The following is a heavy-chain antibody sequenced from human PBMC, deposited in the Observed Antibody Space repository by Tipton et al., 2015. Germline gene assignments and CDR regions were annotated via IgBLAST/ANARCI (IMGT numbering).Heavy chain of an antibody. CDR1: GGSFSGYY. CDR2: INHSGGT. D-gene: IGHD2-8*01. J-gene: IGHJ4*02. Sequence: TLSLTCAVYGGSFSGYYWTWIRQPPGKGLEWIGEINHSGGTKYNPSLKSRVTISVDTSKNQFSLRLSSVTAADTAVYYCASQDIVLMVYGFDYWGQGTLVTVSS. V-gene: IGHV4-34*01. CDR3: ASQDIVLMVYGFDY.